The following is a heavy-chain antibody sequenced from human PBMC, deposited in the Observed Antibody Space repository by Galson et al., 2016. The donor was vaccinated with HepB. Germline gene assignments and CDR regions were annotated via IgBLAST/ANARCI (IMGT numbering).Heavy chain of an antibody. V-gene: IGHV3-13*01. CDR2: IGPGGDT. CDR1: GFSFRRYD. J-gene: IGHJ6*02. CDR3: ARELDITTIPGYRGLDV. Sequence: SLRLSCAASGFSFRRYDMQWVRQSRGKALEWVSAIGPGGDTYYAGTVKGRFTISREDSKNSVYLQMISLRVEDTAVYYCARELDITTIPGYRGLDVWGQGTTVTVSS. D-gene: IGHD3-22*01.